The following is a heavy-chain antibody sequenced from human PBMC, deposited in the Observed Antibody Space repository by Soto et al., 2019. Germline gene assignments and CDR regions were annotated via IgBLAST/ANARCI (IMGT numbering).Heavy chain of an antibody. J-gene: IGHJ5*02. CDR3: ARVMGVNYDFWSGYYTGISRDLNAWFDP. CDR1: GYTFTVYY. V-gene: IGHV1-2*02. CDR2: INPNSGGT. D-gene: IGHD3-3*01. Sequence: ASVKVSCKASGYTFTVYYMHWVRQAPGQGLEWMGWINPNSGGTNYAQKFQGRVTMTRDTSTSTAYMELSRLRSEDTAVYYCARVMGVNYDFWSGYYTGISRDLNAWFDPWGQGTLVTVSS.